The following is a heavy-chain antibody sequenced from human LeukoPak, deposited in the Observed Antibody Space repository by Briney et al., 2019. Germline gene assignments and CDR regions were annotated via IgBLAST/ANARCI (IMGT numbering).Heavy chain of an antibody. D-gene: IGHD1-26*01. J-gene: IGHJ5*02. CDR1: GGSISGYY. CDR2: VYNSEYT. Sequence: PSETLSLTCTVSGGSISGYYWSWIRQPPGKGLEWIAYVYNSEYTNYNPSLKSRASISVDTSKNLCSLRLTSVTVADTAVYYCARHAIYSGGYSFWFDPWGLGTLVTVS. V-gene: IGHV4-59*08. CDR3: ARHAIYSGGYSFWFDP.